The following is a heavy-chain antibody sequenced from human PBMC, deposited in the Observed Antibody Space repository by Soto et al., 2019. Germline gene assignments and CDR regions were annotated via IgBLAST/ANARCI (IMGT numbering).Heavy chain of an antibody. Sequence: GGSLRLSCAASGFTFSSYDMHWVRQATGKGLEWVSAIGTAGDPYYPGSVKGRFTISRENAKNSLYLQMNSLRAGDTAVYYCARGNFCSGGSCYPGDAFDIWGQGTMVTVSS. V-gene: IGHV3-13*05. CDR1: GFTFSSYD. CDR3: ARGNFCSGGSCYPGDAFDI. D-gene: IGHD2-15*01. CDR2: IGTAGDP. J-gene: IGHJ3*02.